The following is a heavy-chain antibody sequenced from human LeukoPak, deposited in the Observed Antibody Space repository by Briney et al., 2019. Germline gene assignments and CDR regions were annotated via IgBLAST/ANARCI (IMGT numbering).Heavy chain of an antibody. CDR3: AGVEYSGSYFGWFDP. Sequence: ASVKVSCKASGGTFSSYAISWVRQAPGQGLEWMGGIIPIFGTANYAQEFQGRVTITADESTSTAYMELSSLRSEDTAVYYCAGVEYSGSYFGWFDPWGQGTLVTVSS. CDR2: IIPIFGTA. CDR1: GGTFSSYA. V-gene: IGHV1-69*13. J-gene: IGHJ5*02. D-gene: IGHD1-26*01.